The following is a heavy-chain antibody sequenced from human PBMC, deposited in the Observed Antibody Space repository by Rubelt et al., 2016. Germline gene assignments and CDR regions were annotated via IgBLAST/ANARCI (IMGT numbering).Heavy chain of an antibody. CDR3: ARDPGTGDGCNDY. Sequence: GKGLEWISYISSSAYTIYYADSVKGRFTISRDNAKSSVYLQLDSLRPEDTAFYYCARDPGTGDGCNDYWGQGTLVTVSS. J-gene: IGHJ4*02. CDR2: ISSSAYTI. D-gene: IGHD7-27*01. V-gene: IGHV3-11*01.